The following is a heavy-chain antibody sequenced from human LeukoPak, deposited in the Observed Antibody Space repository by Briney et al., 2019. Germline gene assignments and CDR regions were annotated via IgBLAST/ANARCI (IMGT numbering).Heavy chain of an antibody. V-gene: IGHV3-30*18. CDR1: GFTFSSYG. Sequence: GGSLRLSCAASGFTFSSYGMHWVRKAPGKGLEWVAVISYDGSNKYYADSVKGRFTISKDNSKNTLYLQMNSLTAENTAVYYCAKNGGSRSPGLDYWGQGTLVTVSS. CDR2: ISYDGSNK. D-gene: IGHD4-23*01. J-gene: IGHJ4*02. CDR3: AKNGGSRSPGLDY.